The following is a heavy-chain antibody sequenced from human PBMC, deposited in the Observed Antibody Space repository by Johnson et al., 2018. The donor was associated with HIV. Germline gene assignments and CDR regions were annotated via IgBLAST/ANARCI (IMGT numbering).Heavy chain of an antibody. CDR1: GFTFSDYY. Sequence: QVQLVESGGGLVKPGGSLRLSCAASGFTFSDYYMSWIRQAPGKGLEWVSYISISGSTIYYADSVKGRFTISRDNAKNSLYLQMNSLRADDTALYYLARDKGQWLTQVWVALDIWGQGTLVTVS. J-gene: IGHJ3*02. CDR2: ISISGSTI. V-gene: IGHV3-11*01. D-gene: IGHD6-19*01. CDR3: ARDKGQWLTQVWVALDI.